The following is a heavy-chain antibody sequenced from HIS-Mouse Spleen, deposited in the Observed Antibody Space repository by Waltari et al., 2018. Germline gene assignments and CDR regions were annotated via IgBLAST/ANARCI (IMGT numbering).Heavy chain of an antibody. Sequence: QVQLQQWGAGLLKPSETLSLTCAVYGGSFSGYYWSWIRQPPGTGLEWIGESNHSGSTNCNPSLKSRVTISVDTSKNQFSLKLSSVTAADTAVYYCARGPRSSSSFDYWGQGTLVTVSS. V-gene: IGHV4-34*01. CDR1: GGSFSGYY. D-gene: IGHD6-6*01. J-gene: IGHJ4*02. CDR3: ARGPRSSSSFDY. CDR2: SNHSGST.